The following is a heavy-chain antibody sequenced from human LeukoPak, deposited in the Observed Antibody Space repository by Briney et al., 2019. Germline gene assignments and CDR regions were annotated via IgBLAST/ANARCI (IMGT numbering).Heavy chain of an antibody. CDR2: IYYSEST. CDR1: GGLISTYY. Sequence: PSETLSLTCTVSGGLISTYYWSWLRQPPGEGLEWIGYIYYSESTNYNPSLKSRVTISVDTSKNQFSLKLTSVTAADTAEYYCARARPTAAGYYYGLDVWGQGTTVTVSS. CDR3: ARARPTAAGYYYGLDV. D-gene: IGHD6-13*01. V-gene: IGHV4-59*01. J-gene: IGHJ6*02.